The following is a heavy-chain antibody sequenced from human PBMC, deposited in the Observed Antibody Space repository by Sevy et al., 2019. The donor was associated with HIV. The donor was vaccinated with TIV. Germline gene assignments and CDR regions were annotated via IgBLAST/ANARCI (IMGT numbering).Heavy chain of an antibody. D-gene: IGHD2-15*01. V-gene: IGHV1-18*01. CDR3: ARAYCRDGGCYSLAF. CDR2: IRPHNGDT. CDR1: GYTFTSYR. J-gene: IGHJ4*02. Sequence: ASVKVSCKVSGYTFTSYRITWVRQAPGQGLEWMGWIRPHNGDTDYEQKFRGRVTMITDTSTTTAYMELRSLRSDDTAVYYCARAYCRDGGCYSLAFWGQGTLVTVSS.